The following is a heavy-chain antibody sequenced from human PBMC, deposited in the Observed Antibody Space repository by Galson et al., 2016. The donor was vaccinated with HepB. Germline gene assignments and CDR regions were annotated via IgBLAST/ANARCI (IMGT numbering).Heavy chain of an antibody. CDR3: ARHAVLRFLEWSRGGLDV. CDR1: GDSISSHY. CDR2: ISYSGKA. V-gene: IGHV4-59*08. Sequence: SETLSLTCTVSGDSISSHYWSWIRQPPGKGLEWIGHISYSGKADYSPSLKSRVTISVDTSKKQFSLKLTSVTAADTAMYYCARHAVLRFLEWSRGGLDVWGQGTTVTVSS. D-gene: IGHD3-3*01. J-gene: IGHJ6*02.